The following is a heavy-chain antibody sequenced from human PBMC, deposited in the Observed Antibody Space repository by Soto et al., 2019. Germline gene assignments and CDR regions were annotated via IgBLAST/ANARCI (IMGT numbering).Heavy chain of an antibody. Sequence: SETLSLTCTVSGGSISSGGYYWSWIRQHPGKGLEWIGYIYYSGSTYYNPSLKSRVTISVDTSKNQFSLKLSSVTAADTAVYYCARVSDYDFWTGLDYWGQGTLVTVSS. CDR1: GGSISSGGYY. J-gene: IGHJ4*02. CDR3: ARVSDYDFWTGLDY. V-gene: IGHV4-31*03. CDR2: IYYSGST. D-gene: IGHD3-3*01.